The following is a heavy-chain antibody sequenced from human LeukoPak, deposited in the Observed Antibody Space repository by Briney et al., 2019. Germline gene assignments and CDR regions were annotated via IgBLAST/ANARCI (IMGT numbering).Heavy chain of an antibody. CDR2: IIPIFGTA. CDR1: GGTFSSYA. D-gene: IGHD5-12*01. J-gene: IGHJ5*02. V-gene: IGHV1-69*05. Sequence: SVKVSCKATGGTFSSYAISWVRQAPGQGLEWMGRIIPIFGTANYAQKFQGRVTITTDESTSTAYMELSSLRSEDTAVYYCARNRSGYQNNPNWFDPWGQGTLVTVSS. CDR3: ARNRSGYQNNPNWFDP.